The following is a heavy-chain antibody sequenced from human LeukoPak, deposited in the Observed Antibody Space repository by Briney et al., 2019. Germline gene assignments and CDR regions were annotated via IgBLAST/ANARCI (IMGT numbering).Heavy chain of an antibody. CDR2: LNPITNNT. CDR1: GYTFTSYG. CDR3: AREGLDI. D-gene: IGHD2-21*01. Sequence: GASVKVSCKASGYTFTSYGISWVRQATGQGLEWMGFLNPITNNTGYTESFRDRFTMTTDTSVNTAYMELTSLISEDTAVYFCAREGLDIWGQGTVVTVSS. V-gene: IGHV1-8*02. J-gene: IGHJ3*02.